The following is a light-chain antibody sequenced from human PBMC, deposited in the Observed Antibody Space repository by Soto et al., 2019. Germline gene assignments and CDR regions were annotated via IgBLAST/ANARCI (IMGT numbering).Light chain of an antibody. J-gene: IGLJ1*01. CDR3: AAWDDSLNGHV. Sequence: QSVLTQPPSASGTPGQRVTISCSGSSSNIGSNTVNWYQQLPGTAPKLLIYSNNQRPSGVPDRFSGSKSGTSASLAISGLQSEGEADYYCAAWDDSLNGHVFGTGTKVTV. CDR2: SNN. CDR1: SSNIGSNT. V-gene: IGLV1-44*01.